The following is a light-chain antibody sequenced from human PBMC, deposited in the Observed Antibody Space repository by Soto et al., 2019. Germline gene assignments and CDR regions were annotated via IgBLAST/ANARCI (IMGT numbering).Light chain of an antibody. CDR1: NLQTKN. Sequence: SYELTQPRSVSVAPGQTAIITCGGDNLQTKNVHWYQQRPGQAPVLVIYDDKKRPSGIPERFSGSSSGNLATLTLIRVESRDEADYYCQVWDTKSGAVFGGGTKLTVL. CDR2: DDK. V-gene: IGLV3-21*02. CDR3: QVWDTKSGAV. J-gene: IGLJ2*01.